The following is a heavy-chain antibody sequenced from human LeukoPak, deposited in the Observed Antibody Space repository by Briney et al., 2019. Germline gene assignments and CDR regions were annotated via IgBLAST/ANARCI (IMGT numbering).Heavy chain of an antibody. V-gene: IGHV5-51*01. CDR2: INPGDSDT. J-gene: IGHJ6*03. CDR3: ARRRIVVVPAANLGGYYYYYYMDV. D-gene: IGHD2-2*01. CDR1: GYSFTSYW. Sequence: PGESLTTSCKGSGYSFTSYWFGWLRQMPGKGLKWLGIINPGDSDTRYSPSFQGQVTISADKSISTAYLQWSSLKASDTAMYYCARRRIVVVPAANLGGYYYYYYMDVWGKGTTVTVSS.